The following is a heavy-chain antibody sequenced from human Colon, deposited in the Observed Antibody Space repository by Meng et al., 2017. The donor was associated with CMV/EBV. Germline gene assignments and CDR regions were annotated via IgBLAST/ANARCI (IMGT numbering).Heavy chain of an antibody. V-gene: IGHV1-2*02. J-gene: IGHJ5*02. CDR1: GYTFTGYN. CDR3: AREDYMVRGVIIGTSWFDP. D-gene: IGHD3-10*01. Sequence: ASVKVSCKASGYTFTGYNLHWVRQAPGQGLEWMGWINPNSGETNSAQKFQGRVTMTRDTSTNTAYMELSRLRSDDTAGYYCAREDYMVRGVIIGTSWFDPWGQGTLVTVSS. CDR2: INPNSGET.